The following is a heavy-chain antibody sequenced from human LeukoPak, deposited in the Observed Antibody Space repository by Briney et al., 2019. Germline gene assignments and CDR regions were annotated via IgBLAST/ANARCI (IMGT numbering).Heavy chain of an antibody. V-gene: IGHV3-30*04. CDR2: ISYDGSNK. Sequence: GGSLRLSCAASGFTFSSYAMHWVRQAPGKGLEWVAVISYDGSNKYYAGSVKGRFTISRDNSKNTVYLQMNSLRDEDTALYYCARDNWGTPSGVDGFDVWGLGTMVTVSS. J-gene: IGHJ3*01. CDR1: GFTFSSYA. CDR3: ARDNWGTPSGVDGFDV. D-gene: IGHD7-27*01.